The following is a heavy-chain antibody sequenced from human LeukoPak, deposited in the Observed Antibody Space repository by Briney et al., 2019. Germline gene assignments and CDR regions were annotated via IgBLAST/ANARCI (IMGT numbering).Heavy chain of an antibody. Sequence: GGSLRLSCAASGFTFSSYSMNWVRQAPGKGLEWVSSISSSSSYIYYADSVKGRFTISRDNAKNSLYLQMNSLRAEDTAVYYCANGVPNTDPDIVVVPAAILPAFDIWGQGTMVTVSS. D-gene: IGHD2-2*01. CDR3: ANGVPNTDPDIVVVPAAILPAFDI. J-gene: IGHJ3*02. V-gene: IGHV3-21*04. CDR1: GFTFSSYS. CDR2: ISSSSSYI.